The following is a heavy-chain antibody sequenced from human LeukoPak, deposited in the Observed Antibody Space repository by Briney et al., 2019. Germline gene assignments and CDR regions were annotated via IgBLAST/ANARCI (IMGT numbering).Heavy chain of an antibody. CDR1: GFTFTSSA. Sequence: SVKVSCKASGFTFTSSAVQWVRQARGQRLEWIGWIVVGSGNTNYAQKFQERVTITRDMSTSTAYMELSSLRSEDTAVYYCAALDGDGYNSLSFDYWGQGTLVTVSS. D-gene: IGHD5-24*01. V-gene: IGHV1-58*01. CDR2: IVVGSGNT. J-gene: IGHJ4*02. CDR3: AALDGDGYNSLSFDY.